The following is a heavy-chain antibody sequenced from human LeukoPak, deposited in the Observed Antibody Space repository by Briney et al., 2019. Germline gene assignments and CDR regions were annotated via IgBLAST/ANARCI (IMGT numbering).Heavy chain of an antibody. CDR1: GYTFTGYY. J-gene: IGHJ4*02. D-gene: IGHD3-22*01. Sequence: GASVKVSCKASGYTFTGYYMHWVRQAPGQGLEWMGWINPNSGGTNYAQKFQGRVTMTRDTSISTAYMELSSVTAADTAIYYCARTIVGPDPFDSWGQGTLVTVSS. CDR2: INPNSGGT. V-gene: IGHV1-2*02. CDR3: ARTIVGPDPFDS.